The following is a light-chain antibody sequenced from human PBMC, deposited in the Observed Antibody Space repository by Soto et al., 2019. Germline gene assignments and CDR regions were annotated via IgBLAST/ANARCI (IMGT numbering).Light chain of an antibody. CDR1: QSISRH. CDR2: GAS. V-gene: IGKV1-39*01. CDR3: LQSFLTPRT. J-gene: IGKJ1*01. Sequence: DIQMTQSPSSLSASVGDRVTITCRASQSISRHLNWYQQKPGKAPKVLIYGASNLESGVASRFSGDGSGTGFTVTISSMQPEDFATFYCLQSFLTPRTCGLGTKVEGK.